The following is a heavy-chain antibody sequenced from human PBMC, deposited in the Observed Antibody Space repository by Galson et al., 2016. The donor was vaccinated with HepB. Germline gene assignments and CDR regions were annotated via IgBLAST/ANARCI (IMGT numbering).Heavy chain of an antibody. Sequence: SLRHSCAASGFTFSSYAMSWVRQAPGKGLEWVSTISGSGGSTYNADSVKGRFTISRDNSKNTLYLQMNSLRAEDTAVYYCAKGDGSGDYLGYYYYYGLDVWGQGTTVTVSS. J-gene: IGHJ6*02. CDR2: ISGSGGST. D-gene: IGHD4-17*01. V-gene: IGHV3-23*01. CDR1: GFTFSSYA. CDR3: AKGDGSGDYLGYYYYYGLDV.